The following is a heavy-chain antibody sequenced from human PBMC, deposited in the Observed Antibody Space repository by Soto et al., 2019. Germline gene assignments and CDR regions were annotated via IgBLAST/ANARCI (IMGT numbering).Heavy chain of an antibody. V-gene: IGHV4-59*01. CDR2: IYYSGTT. J-gene: IGHJ4*02. D-gene: IGHD3-16*01. CDR1: GDSIGSFY. Sequence: SETLSLTCTVSGDSIGSFYWSWVRQPPGKVLEWIGYIYYSGTTNYNPSLKSRVTISIDASKNQFSLRLTSVTAADTAVYYCARDRGYYDDTGPTYDYWGQGSQVT. CDR3: ARDRGYYDDTGPTYDY.